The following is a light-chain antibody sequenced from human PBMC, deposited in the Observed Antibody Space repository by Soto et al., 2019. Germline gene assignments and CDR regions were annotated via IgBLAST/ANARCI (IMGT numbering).Light chain of an antibody. CDR3: SSFARSSTP. V-gene: IGLV2-23*02. Sequence: QSVLTQPASVSGSPGQSITISCTGTSSDVGSNNLVSWYQQHPGKAPKLMIYEVSRRPSGVSNRFSGSESGNTASLTISGLQAEDEADYYCSSFARSSTPFGSGTKVTVL. J-gene: IGLJ1*01. CDR2: EVS. CDR1: SSDVGSNNL.